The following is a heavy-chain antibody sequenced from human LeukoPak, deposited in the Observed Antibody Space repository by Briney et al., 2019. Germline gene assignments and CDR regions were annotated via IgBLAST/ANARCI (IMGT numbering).Heavy chain of an antibody. J-gene: IGHJ4*02. Sequence: GGSLRLSCSASGFTFSSYAMHWVRQAPGEGLEYVSAISSNGGSTYYADSVKGRFTISRDNSKNTLYLQMSSLRAEDTAVYYCVKDTYDSSGYYYGPFDYWGQGTLVTVSS. V-gene: IGHV3-64D*06. CDR3: VKDTYDSSGYYYGPFDY. CDR1: GFTFSSYA. D-gene: IGHD3-22*01. CDR2: ISSNGGST.